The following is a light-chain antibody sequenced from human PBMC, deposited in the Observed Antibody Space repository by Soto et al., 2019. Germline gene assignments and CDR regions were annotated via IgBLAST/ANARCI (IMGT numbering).Light chain of an antibody. V-gene: IGLV2-14*03. CDR1: SSDVGSYNY. CDR3: SSYTTSGTLV. CDR2: DVS. Sequence: QSVLTQPASVSGSPGQSIIISCTGTSSDVGSYNYVSWYQHHPGKAPKFMIYDVSNRPSGVSNRFSGAKSGNTASLTISGLQAEDEDDYYCSSYTTSGTLVFGSGTKLTVL. J-gene: IGLJ1*01.